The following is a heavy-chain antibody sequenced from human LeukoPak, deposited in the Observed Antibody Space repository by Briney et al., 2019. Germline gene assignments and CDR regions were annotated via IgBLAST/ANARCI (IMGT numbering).Heavy chain of an antibody. Sequence: GASVTVSCKASGYTFTGYYMHWVRQAPGQGLEWMGWINPNSGGTNYAQKFQGRVTMTRDTSISTAYMELSRLRSDDTAVYYCARVPQGRYYYYYMDVWGKGTTVTVSS. V-gene: IGHV1-2*02. CDR3: ARVPQGRYYYYYMDV. CDR2: INPNSGGT. CDR1: GYTFTGYY. J-gene: IGHJ6*03.